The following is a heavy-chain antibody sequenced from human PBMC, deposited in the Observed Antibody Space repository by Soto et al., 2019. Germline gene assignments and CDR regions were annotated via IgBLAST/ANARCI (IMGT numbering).Heavy chain of an antibody. D-gene: IGHD3-16*01. V-gene: IGHV3-74*01. Sequence: EVQLVESGGGLVQPGGSLRLSCAASGFTFSNYWMHWVRQAPGKGLMWVSRINPDGSRTTYADSVKGRFAISRDNAKNTLYLQMNSLRADDTSVYYCATVKLGSYAWFDPWGQGTLVTVSS. CDR1: GFTFSNYW. J-gene: IGHJ5*02. CDR3: ATVKLGSYAWFDP. CDR2: INPDGSRT.